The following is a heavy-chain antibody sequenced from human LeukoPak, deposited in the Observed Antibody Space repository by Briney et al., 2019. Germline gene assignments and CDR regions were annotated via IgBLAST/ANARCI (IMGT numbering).Heavy chain of an antibody. D-gene: IGHD5-18*01. J-gene: IGHJ6*03. CDR3: ARSARRYSYGLTAGLDYYYYMDV. CDR2: IYYSGST. Sequence: SQTLSLTCTVSGGSISSGSYYWGWLRQPPGKGLEWIGSIYYSGSTYYNPSLKSRVTISVDTSKNQFSLKLSSVTAADTAVYYCARSARRYSYGLTAGLDYYYYMDVWGKGATVTVSS. CDR1: GGSISSGSYY. V-gene: IGHV4-39*07.